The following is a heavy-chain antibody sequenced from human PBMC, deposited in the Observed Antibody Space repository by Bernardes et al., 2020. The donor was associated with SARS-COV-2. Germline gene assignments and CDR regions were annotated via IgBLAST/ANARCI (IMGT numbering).Heavy chain of an antibody. V-gene: IGHV3-23*01. J-gene: IGHJ1*01. CDR3: ATTRNDYGDIVDHFQY. CDR2: ISTSGGRT. D-gene: IGHD4-17*01. Sequence: GGSLRLSCAASGFPFISFAMSWVRQAPGKGLEWVSVISTSGGRTNYADSVKGRFTISRDNSKNTLFLQMNSLRAEDTAVYYCATTRNDYGDIVDHFQYWGQGTLVTVSS. CDR1: GFPFISFA.